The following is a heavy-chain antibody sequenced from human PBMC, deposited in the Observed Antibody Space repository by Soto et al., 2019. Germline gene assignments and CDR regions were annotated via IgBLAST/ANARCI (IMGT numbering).Heavy chain of an antibody. Sequence: SETLSLTCTVSGASISTTNYSWGWVRQPPGKGLDWIGNIYYGGTTYYNPSLKSRVTISVDTSKNHFSPKVNSVTAADTAVYYCATFVVPASRHTGFDFCGPGTLGTVSS. CDR1: GASISTTNYS. CDR3: ATFVVPASRHTGFDF. CDR2: IYYGGTT. D-gene: IGHD2-21*02. V-gene: IGHV4-39*02. J-gene: IGHJ4*02.